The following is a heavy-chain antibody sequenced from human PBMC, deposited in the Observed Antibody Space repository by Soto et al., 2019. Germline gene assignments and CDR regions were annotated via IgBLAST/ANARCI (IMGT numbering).Heavy chain of an antibody. CDR2: IWYDGSNK. Sequence: GGSLRLSCAASGFTFSSYGMHWVRQAPGKGLEWVAVIWYDGSNKYYADSVKGRFTISRDNSKNTLYLQMNSLRAEDTAVYYCARVRGLLWFGESPPLYYYYYYSMDVWGQGTTVTVSS. CDR1: GFTFSSYG. D-gene: IGHD3-10*01. J-gene: IGHJ6*02. CDR3: ARVRGLLWFGESPPLYYYYYYSMDV. V-gene: IGHV3-33*01.